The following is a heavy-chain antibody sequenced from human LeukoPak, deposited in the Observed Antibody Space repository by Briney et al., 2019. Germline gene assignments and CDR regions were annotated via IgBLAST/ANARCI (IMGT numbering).Heavy chain of an antibody. CDR1: AYTVTGYD. D-gene: IGHD3-16*02. V-gene: IGHV1-2*02. Sequence: SVKLSRTAAAYTVTGYDIHSGRQARSPRLGWRRGMDINSSGRTYAQKFQGRVTMTRDTSISTAYMELSRLRSDDTAVYYCARAYPYLYDYVWGSYRPLFDYWGQGTLVTVSS. CDR2: MDINSSGR. CDR3: ARAYPYLYDYVWGSYRPLFDY. J-gene: IGHJ4*02.